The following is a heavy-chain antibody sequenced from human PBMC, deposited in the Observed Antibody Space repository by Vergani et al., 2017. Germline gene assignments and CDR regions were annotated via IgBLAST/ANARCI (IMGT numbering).Heavy chain of an antibody. V-gene: IGHV3-13*04. CDR2: IGTAGDT. D-gene: IGHD3-22*01. CDR1: GFTFSSYD. CDR3: ARGRDYYDSSGRGDYFDY. Sequence: VQLVESGGGVVQPGRSLRLSCAASGFTFSSYDMHWVRQATGKGLEWVSAIGTAGDTYYPGSVKGRFTISRENAKNSLYLQMNSLRAGDTAVYYCARGRDYYDSSGRGDYFDYWGQGTLVTVSS. J-gene: IGHJ4*02.